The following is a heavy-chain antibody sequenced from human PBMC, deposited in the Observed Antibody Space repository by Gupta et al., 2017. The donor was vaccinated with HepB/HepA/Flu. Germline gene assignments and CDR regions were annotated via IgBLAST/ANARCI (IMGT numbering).Heavy chain of an antibody. D-gene: IGHD5-12*01. CDR2: ISHSGNT. V-gene: IGHV4-30-2*01. Sequence: QLQLQESGSGLVKPSQTLSLTCGVSGGSISSGGYSWNWIRQPPGKGLEWIGYISHSGNTYYNPSLKSRVTISVVRSQNQFSLKLTAATAADTAVYYCEVGLSGYDKYYFDYWGQGTLVTVSS. CDR3: EVGLSGYDKYYFDY. CDR1: GGSISSGGYS. J-gene: IGHJ4*02.